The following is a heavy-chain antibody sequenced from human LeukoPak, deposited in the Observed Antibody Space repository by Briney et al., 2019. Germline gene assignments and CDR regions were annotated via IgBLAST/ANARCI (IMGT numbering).Heavy chain of an antibody. CDR1: GFTFSSYA. D-gene: IGHD2-2*01. V-gene: IGHV3-30-3*01. Sequence: PGGSLRLSCAASGFTFSSYAMHWVRQAPGKGLEWVAVISYDGSNKYYADSVKGRSTFSRDNSKNTLYLQMNSLRAEDTAVYYCARSREPDCSSTSCRYYYYYYGMDVWGQGTTVTVSS. J-gene: IGHJ6*02. CDR3: ARSREPDCSSTSCRYYYYYYGMDV. CDR2: ISYDGSNK.